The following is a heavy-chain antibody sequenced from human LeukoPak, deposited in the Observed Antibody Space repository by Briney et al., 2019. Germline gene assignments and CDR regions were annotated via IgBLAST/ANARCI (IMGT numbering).Heavy chain of an antibody. CDR3: ARDGSWSVDY. Sequence: GASVKVSCKTSGYTFGSHSMHWVRQAPGQGLEWMGIIDPRGDSTANAGKFQGRVTVTMDTSTSTVSMELSSLTSEDTAVYYCARDGSWSVDYWGQGTLVTVSS. J-gene: IGHJ4*02. D-gene: IGHD6-13*01. V-gene: IGHV1-46*01. CDR2: IDPRGDST. CDR1: GYTFGSHS.